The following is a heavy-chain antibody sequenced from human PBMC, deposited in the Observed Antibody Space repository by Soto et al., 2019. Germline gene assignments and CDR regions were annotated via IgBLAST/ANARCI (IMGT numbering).Heavy chain of an antibody. V-gene: IGHV4-4*02. D-gene: IGHD6-19*01. Sequence: PSETLSLTCTVYGDSITNNHWWSWVRQPPGKGLEWIGYISSSGSTNYNPSLKSRVTISFDTSKNQFSLTLSSVTAADTAVYYCARGRYSGGWFDYWGQGSLVTVSS. CDR2: ISSSGST. CDR3: ARGRYSGGWFDY. J-gene: IGHJ4*02. CDR1: GDSITNNHW.